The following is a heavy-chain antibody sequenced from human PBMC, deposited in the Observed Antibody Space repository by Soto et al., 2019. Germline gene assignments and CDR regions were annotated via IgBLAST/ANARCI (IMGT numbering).Heavy chain of an antibody. CDR2: ISSSSSTI. V-gene: IGHV3-48*04. CDR1: GFTFSSYR. D-gene: IGHD2-2*01. CDR3: CVSIVVVPAADY. Sequence: GGSLRLSCAASGFTFSSYRMNWVRQAPGKGLEWVSYISSSSSTIYYADSVKGRFTISRDNAKYSLYLQMNSLRAEDSAVYYCCVSIVVVPAADYWGQGTMVTVSS. J-gene: IGHJ4*02.